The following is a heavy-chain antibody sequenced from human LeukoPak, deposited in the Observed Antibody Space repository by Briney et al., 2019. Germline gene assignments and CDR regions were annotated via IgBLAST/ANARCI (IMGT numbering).Heavy chain of an antibody. J-gene: IGHJ4*02. CDR3: AKDSSSGTYFGY. D-gene: IGHD1-26*01. CDR1: GFTFSTYD. V-gene: IGHV3-23*01. CDR2: ISGSGGST. Sequence: PGGSLRLSCAVSGFTFSTYDMSWVRQAPGKGLEWVSAISGSGGSTYYADSVKGRFTISRDNSKNTLYPQLKSLRAEDTAVYYCAKDSSSGTYFGYWGQGTLVTVSS.